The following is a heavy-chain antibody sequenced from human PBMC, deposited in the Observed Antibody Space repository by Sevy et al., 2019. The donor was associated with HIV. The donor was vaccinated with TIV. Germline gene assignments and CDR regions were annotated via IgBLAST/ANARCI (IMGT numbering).Heavy chain of an antibody. CDR1: GFTFSSYA. CDR3: AREGGSYRYTHTDY. J-gene: IGHJ4*02. CDR2: ISYDGSNK. D-gene: IGHD3-16*02. Sequence: SLRLSCAASGFTFSSYAMHWVRQAPGKGLEWVAVISYDGSNKYYADSVKGRFTISRDNSKNTLYLQMNSLRAEDTAVYYCAREGGSYRYTHTDYWGQGTLVTVSS. V-gene: IGHV3-30*04.